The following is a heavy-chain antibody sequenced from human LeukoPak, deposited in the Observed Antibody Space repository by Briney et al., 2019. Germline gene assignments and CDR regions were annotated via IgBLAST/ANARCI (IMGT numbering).Heavy chain of an antibody. CDR1: GFTFSSYG. J-gene: IGHJ4*02. Sequence: PGGSLRLSCAASGFTFSSYGMHWVRQAPGKGLEWVAFIRYDGSNKYYADSVKGRFTISRDNSKNTLYLQMNSLRAEDTAVYYCAKVHSSSWYSGDYWGQGTLVTVSS. D-gene: IGHD6-13*01. V-gene: IGHV3-30*02. CDR2: IRYDGSNK. CDR3: AKVHSSSWYSGDY.